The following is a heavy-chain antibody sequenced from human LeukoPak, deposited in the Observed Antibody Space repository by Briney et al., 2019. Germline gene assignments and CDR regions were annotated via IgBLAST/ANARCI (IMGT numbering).Heavy chain of an antibody. D-gene: IGHD1-26*01. V-gene: IGHV1-2*06. Sequence: ASVKVSCKASGYTFTGYYMHWVRQAPGQGLEWMGRINPNSGGTNYAQKFQGRVTMTRDTSISTAYMELSRLRSDDTAVYYCASLSDSGSYFVVDYWGQGTLVTVSS. CDR3: ASLSDSGSYFVVDY. CDR1: GYTFTGYY. CDR2: INPNSGGT. J-gene: IGHJ4*02.